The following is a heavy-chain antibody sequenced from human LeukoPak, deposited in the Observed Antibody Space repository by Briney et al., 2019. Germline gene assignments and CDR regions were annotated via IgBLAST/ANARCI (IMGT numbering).Heavy chain of an antibody. D-gene: IGHD5-12*01. V-gene: IGHV4-59*01. CDR2: IYYSGST. Sequence: SETLSLTCTVSGGSISSYYWNWIRQPPGKGLEWIGYIYYSGSTNYNPSLKSRVTISVDTSKNQFSLKLSSVTAADTAVYYCARGSYHSGYYHWGQGTLVTVSS. CDR1: GGSISSYY. J-gene: IGHJ4*02. CDR3: ARGSYHSGYYH.